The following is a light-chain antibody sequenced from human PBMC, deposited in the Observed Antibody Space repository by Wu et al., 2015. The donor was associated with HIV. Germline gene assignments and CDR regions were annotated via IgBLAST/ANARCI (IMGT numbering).Light chain of an antibody. Sequence: DIQMTQSPSSLSASVRDRVIISCRASQNIGRYLSWYQQKPGKAPKVLIYAAFNLQSGVPSRFSGSGSGTDFTLTITSLQPEDFATYYCQQSYSTLWTFGQGTKGG. V-gene: IGKV1-39*01. CDR3: QQSYSTLWT. CDR2: AAF. J-gene: IGKJ1*01. CDR1: QNIGRY.